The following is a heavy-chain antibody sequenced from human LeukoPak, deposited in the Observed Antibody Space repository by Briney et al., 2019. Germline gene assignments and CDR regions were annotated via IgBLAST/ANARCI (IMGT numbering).Heavy chain of an antibody. V-gene: IGHV4-59*01. CDR2: IYYSGST. J-gene: IGHJ5*02. D-gene: IGHD3-10*01. CDR3: ARGGYYGSGNDFRFDP. Sequence: LETLSLTCTVSGGSISSYYWSWIRQPPGKGLEWIGYIYYSGSTNYKPSLKSRVTISVDTSKNQFSLKLNSVTAADTAVYYCARGGYYGSGNDFRFDPWGQGTLVTVSS. CDR1: GGSISSYY.